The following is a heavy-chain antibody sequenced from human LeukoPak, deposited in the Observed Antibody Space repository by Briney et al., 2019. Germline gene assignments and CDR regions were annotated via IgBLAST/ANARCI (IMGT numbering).Heavy chain of an antibody. V-gene: IGHV1-46*01. CDR2: INPSGGST. CDR1: GYTFTSYY. Sequence: ASVKVSCKASGYTFTSYYMHWVRQAPGQGLEWMGIINPSGGSTSYAQKFQGRVTMTRDMSTSTVYMELSSLRSEDTAVYYCAREGSISGSLTYYYYMDVWGKGTTVTVSS. CDR3: AREGSISGSLTYYYYMDV. D-gene: IGHD6-6*01. J-gene: IGHJ6*03.